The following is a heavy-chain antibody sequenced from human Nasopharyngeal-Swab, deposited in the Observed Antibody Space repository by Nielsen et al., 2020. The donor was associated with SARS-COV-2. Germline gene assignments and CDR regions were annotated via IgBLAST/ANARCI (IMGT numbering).Heavy chain of an antibody. CDR3: ARISGGSSAHFDY. V-gene: IGHV4-59*08. CDR1: GGSISNYY. D-gene: IGHD2-15*01. J-gene: IGHJ4*02. CDR2: IFYTGST. Sequence: SETLSLTFTVSGGSISNYYWSWIRQPPGQGLEWVAYIFYTGSTNYNSSLRGRVTISLDTPKNQFSLKLSYVTAADTAMYYCARISGGSSAHFDYWGQGILVTVPS.